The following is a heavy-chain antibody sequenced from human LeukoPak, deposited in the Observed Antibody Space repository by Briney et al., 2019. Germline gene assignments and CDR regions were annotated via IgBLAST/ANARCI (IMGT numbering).Heavy chain of an antibody. CDR1: GFTFEDYA. CDR2: ISWNSGSI. D-gene: IGHD3-3*01. CDR3: AKDIEGDYYDFYGIDF. J-gene: IGHJ6*02. Sequence: GGSLRLSCAASGFTFEDYAMHWVRQAPGKGLEWVSGISWNSGSIGYADSVKGRFTISRDNAKNSLYLQMNSLRAEDTALYYCAKDIEGDYYDFYGIDFWGQGATVTVSS. V-gene: IGHV3-9*01.